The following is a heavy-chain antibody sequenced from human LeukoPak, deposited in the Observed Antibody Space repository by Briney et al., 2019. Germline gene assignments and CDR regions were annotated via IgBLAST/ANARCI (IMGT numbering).Heavy chain of an antibody. CDR3: ARPVVAATTPDTFDI. Sequence: GGSLRLSCAASGFTFTGYPMHWVRQPPGKGLEWVAFIRYDGSNEYYADSVKGRFTISRDNSKNTLYLQMNSLRAEDTAVYYCARPVVAATTPDTFDIWGQGTMVTVSS. CDR2: IRYDGSNE. D-gene: IGHD2-15*01. V-gene: IGHV3-30*02. J-gene: IGHJ3*02. CDR1: GFTFTGYP.